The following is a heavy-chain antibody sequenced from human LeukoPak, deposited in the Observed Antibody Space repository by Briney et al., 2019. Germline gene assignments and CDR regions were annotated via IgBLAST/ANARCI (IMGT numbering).Heavy chain of an antibody. D-gene: IGHD2-21*02. Sequence: GGSLRLSCAASGFTFNKYSMTWVRQAPGKGLEWVSYISSSSSTKYYEDSVKGRFTISRDNAKNSLYLQMNSLRAEDTAVYFCARDGPTFCNGDCYSSFWGQGTLVTVSS. V-gene: IGHV3-48*01. J-gene: IGHJ4*02. CDR2: ISSSSSTK. CDR3: ARDGPTFCNGDCYSSF. CDR1: GFTFNKYS.